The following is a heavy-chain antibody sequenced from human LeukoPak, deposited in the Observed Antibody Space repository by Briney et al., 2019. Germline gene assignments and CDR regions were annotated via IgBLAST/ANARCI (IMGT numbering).Heavy chain of an antibody. CDR2: IYHSGST. Sequence: SETLSLTCAVSGDSISSSNWWSLVRQPPGKGLEWIGEIYHSGSTNYNPSLQSRVTMSVDSSENHFSLKLSSVSAADTAPYYCARSTVSVITRGAFDIWGQGTMVTVSS. J-gene: IGHJ3*02. V-gene: IGHV4-4*02. CDR1: GDSISSSNW. CDR3: ARSTVSVITRGAFDI. D-gene: IGHD3-22*01.